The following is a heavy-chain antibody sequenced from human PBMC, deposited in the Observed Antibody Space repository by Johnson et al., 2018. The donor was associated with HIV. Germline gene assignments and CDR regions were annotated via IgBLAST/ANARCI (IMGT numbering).Heavy chain of an antibody. V-gene: IGHV3-23*04. D-gene: IGHD4-23*01. CDR3: TTSRWDYGGSFEI. CDR2: ISGSGGST. Sequence: VQLVESGGGLAQPGGALRLSCAASGFTFSSYAMRWVRQAPGKGLEWVSGISGSGGSTYYADSVRGRVTISRDNSKNTLYLQMNSLKTEDTAVYYCTTSRWDYGGSFEIWGQGTMVTVSS. J-gene: IGHJ3*02. CDR1: GFTFSSYA.